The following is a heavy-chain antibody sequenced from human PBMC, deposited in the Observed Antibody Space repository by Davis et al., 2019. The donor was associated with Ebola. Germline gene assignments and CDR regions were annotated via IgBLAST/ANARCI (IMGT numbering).Heavy chain of an antibody. Sequence: SETLSLTCAVYGGSFSGYYWSWIRQPPGKGLEWIGEINHSGSTYYNPSLKSRVTISVDTSKNQFSLKLSSVTAADTAVYYCASWGPYDYVWGSYGYWGQGTLVTVSS. J-gene: IGHJ4*02. CDR2: INHSGST. CDR1: GGSFSGYY. V-gene: IGHV4-34*01. D-gene: IGHD3-16*01. CDR3: ASWGPYDYVWGSYGY.